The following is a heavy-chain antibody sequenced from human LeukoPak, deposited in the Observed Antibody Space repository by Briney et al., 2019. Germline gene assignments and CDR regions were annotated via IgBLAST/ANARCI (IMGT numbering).Heavy chain of an antibody. CDR3: VRDWACDY. D-gene: IGHD3-16*01. CDR2: ISYDGSNK. J-gene: IGHJ4*02. CDR1: GFTFSSYA. Sequence: GGSLRLSCAASGFTFSSYAMHWVRQAPGKGLEWVAVISYDGSNKYYADSVKGRFTISRDNSKNTLYLQMSSLRAEDTAVYYCVRDWACDYWGQGTLVTVSS. V-gene: IGHV3-30-3*01.